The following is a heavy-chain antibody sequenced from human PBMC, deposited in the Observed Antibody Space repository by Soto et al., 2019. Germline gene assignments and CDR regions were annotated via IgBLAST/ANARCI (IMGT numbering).Heavy chain of an antibody. J-gene: IGHJ3*02. D-gene: IGHD3-22*01. CDR3: ARPYYSDTSRYYGAWSFDI. CDR2: ISGSGSST. CDR1: GFTFSSYA. V-gene: IGHV3-23*01. Sequence: GGSLRLSCAASGFTFSSYAMSWVRQAPGKGLEWVSAISGSGSSTYYADSVKGRFAISRDNSKNTLYLQMNSLGAEDTAVYFCARPYYSDTSRYYGAWSFDIWGQGTMVT.